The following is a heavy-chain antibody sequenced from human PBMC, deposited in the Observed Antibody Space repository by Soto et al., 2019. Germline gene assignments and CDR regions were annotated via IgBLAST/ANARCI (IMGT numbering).Heavy chain of an antibody. V-gene: IGHV1-69*06. Sequence: QVLLLQSGSEVKKPGSSVKVSCKASGDAFQSYAIHWVRQAPGQGLEYMGRIIPSYDRTKYAQKFQRRLTVPADMYPSTVYMELSSLRSEDTAVYYCARDPTNDYGDDTFDSWGQGTKVIVSS. CDR1: GDAFQSYA. CDR3: ARDPTNDYGDDTFDS. D-gene: IGHD4-17*01. J-gene: IGHJ4*02. CDR2: IIPSYDRT.